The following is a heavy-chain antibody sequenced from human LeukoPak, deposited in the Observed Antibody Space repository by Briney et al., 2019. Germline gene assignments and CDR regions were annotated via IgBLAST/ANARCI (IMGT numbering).Heavy chain of an antibody. Sequence: GRSLRLSCVASGFSIYTYGMNWVRQAPGKGLEWVATISDDGLNTYYSDSVKGRFTISRDDSNNALSLEMTSLRSEDTAIYYCARRALRGQTVRGGHHLGPWGLGTLVAVSS. CDR3: ARRALRGQTVRGGHHLGP. J-gene: IGHJ5*02. D-gene: IGHD1-14*01. V-gene: IGHV3-30*03. CDR2: ISDDGLNT. CDR1: GFSIYTYG.